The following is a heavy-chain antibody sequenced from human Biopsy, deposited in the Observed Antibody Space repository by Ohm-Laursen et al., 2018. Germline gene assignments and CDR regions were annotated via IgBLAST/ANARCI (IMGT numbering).Heavy chain of an antibody. CDR1: RFTFSSYG. D-gene: IGHD2-15*01. Sequence: SLRLSCAASRFTFSSYGMSWARLAPGKGLGLVSVLSGSCGTTYYAGSVMGRFTISRDNSKNTLYLQMNSLTAEDTAVYYCAKTFHGSSFLYDYWGQGTLVTVSS. CDR3: AKTFHGSSFLYDY. V-gene: IGHV3-23*01. CDR2: LSGSCGTT. J-gene: IGHJ4*02.